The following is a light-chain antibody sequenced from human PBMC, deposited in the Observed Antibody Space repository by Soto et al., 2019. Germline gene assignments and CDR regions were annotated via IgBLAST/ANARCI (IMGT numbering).Light chain of an antibody. CDR3: SSYTDRKNLV. J-gene: IGLJ1*01. V-gene: IGLV2-8*01. Sequence: QSVLTQSPSASGSPGQSVTSSCTGTSSDIGGYNSVSWYQQRPGKAPKVMIYDVTKRPSGVPDRFSGSKSGNTASLTVSALQAEDEADYYCSSYTDRKNLVFGTGTKVTVL. CDR1: SSDIGGYNS. CDR2: DVT.